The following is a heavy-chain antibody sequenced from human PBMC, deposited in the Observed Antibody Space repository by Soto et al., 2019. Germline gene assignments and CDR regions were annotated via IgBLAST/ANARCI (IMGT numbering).Heavy chain of an antibody. Sequence: SETLSLTCTVSGGFIITNSYFWVWIRQPPGKGLEWIGSMDHRGTTYYSPSLKSRVTISGDTSKNRFSLNFNSVTAADTAIYYCYGSSPSRAFDMWGQGTMVTVS. CDR2: MDHRGTT. CDR3: YGSSPSRAFDM. V-gene: IGHV4-39*01. CDR1: GGFIITNSYF. D-gene: IGHD2-15*01. J-gene: IGHJ3*02.